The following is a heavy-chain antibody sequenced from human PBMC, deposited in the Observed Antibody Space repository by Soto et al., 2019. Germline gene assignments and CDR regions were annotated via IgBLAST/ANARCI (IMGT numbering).Heavy chain of an antibody. D-gene: IGHD2-2*03. CDR3: AKVGIGMFSHKHHFDH. Sequence: GGSLRLSCTASGFTFSSFGMAWVRQAPGKGLEWVSAISGSGDISYYADSVKDRFTISRDNPTNTLYLQMNNLRAEDTAVYYCAKVGIGMFSHKHHFDHWGQGTQVTVSS. J-gene: IGHJ4*02. V-gene: IGHV3-23*01. CDR2: ISGSGDIS. CDR1: GFTFSSFG.